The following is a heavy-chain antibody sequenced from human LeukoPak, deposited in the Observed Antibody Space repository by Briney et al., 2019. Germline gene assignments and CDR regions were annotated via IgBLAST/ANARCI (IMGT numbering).Heavy chain of an antibody. J-gene: IGHJ4*02. CDR1: GYTFTSYG. V-gene: IGHV1-18*01. Sequence: ASVKVSCKASGYTFTSYGISWVRQAPGQGLEWMGWISAHNGNTNYAQKLQGRVTMTTDTSTSTAYMELRSLRSDDTAVYYCARASDDLYYFDYWGQGTLVTVSS. CDR2: ISAHNGNT. CDR3: ARASDDLYYFDY.